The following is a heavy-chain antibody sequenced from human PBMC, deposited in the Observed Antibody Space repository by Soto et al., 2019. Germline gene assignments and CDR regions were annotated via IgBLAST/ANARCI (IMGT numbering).Heavy chain of an antibody. V-gene: IGHV1-18*04. D-gene: IGHD2-8*01. Sequence: QVQLVQSGAEVKKPGASVKVSCKASGYTFTSYGFTWVRQAPGQGLEWMGWISAYNGNTNYAQKLQGRVTMTTDTSTSTAYMELRSLISDDTAVYYCARGGHCTNGVCDSGPHAFDIWGQWTKVTVSS. CDR1: GYTFTSYG. J-gene: IGHJ3*02. CDR2: ISAYNGNT. CDR3: ARGGHCTNGVCDSGPHAFDI.